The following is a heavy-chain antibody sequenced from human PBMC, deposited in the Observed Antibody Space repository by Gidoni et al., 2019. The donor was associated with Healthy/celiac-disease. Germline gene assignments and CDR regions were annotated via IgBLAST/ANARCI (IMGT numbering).Heavy chain of an antibody. J-gene: IGHJ5*02. CDR1: GGSISSSSYY. D-gene: IGHD3-3*01. CDR3: ARQLGSGYYNSVLNWFDP. Sequence: QLQLQESGPGLVKPSETLSLTCTVSGGSISSSSYYWGWIRQPPGKGLEWIGSIYYSGSTYYNPSLKSRVTISVDTSKNQFSLKLSSVTAADTAVYYCARQLGSGYYNSVLNWFDPWGQGTLVTVSS. CDR2: IYYSGST. V-gene: IGHV4-39*01.